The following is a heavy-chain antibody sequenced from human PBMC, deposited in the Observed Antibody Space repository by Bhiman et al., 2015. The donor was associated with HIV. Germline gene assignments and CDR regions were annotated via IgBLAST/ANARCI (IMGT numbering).Heavy chain of an antibody. V-gene: IGHV3-30*18. J-gene: IGHJ4*02. CDR2: ISDTGSNR. D-gene: IGHD2-2*01. CDR1: GFTFSGFS. CDR3: AKQTYCTFTNCQKGGFDH. Sequence: VQLVEAGGGVVQPGRSLRLSCGASGFTFSGFSMHWIRQAPGRGLEWVAVISDTGSNRYYADSVKGRFTISRDNSNSTVHLHLRSLRTEDTAVYFCAKQTYCTFTNCQKGGFDHWGPGTLVTVSS.